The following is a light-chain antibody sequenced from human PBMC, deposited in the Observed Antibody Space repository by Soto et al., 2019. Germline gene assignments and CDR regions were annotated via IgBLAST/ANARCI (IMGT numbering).Light chain of an antibody. CDR3: SSYTTSSTV. V-gene: IGLV2-14*01. CDR1: SSDSGDYKY. J-gene: IGLJ1*01. CDR2: EVS. Sequence: QSALTQPASVSGSPGQSITISCTGTSSDSGDYKYVSWYQQHPGKAPKLMIYEVSYRPSGVSNRFSGSKSGNTASLTISGLQAEDEADYYCSSYTTSSTVFGTGTKVTVL.